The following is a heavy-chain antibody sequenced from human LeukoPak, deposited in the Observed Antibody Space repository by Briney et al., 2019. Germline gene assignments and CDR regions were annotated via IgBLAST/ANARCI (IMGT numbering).Heavy chain of an antibody. V-gene: IGHV3-30*02. J-gene: IGHJ4*02. CDR2: IRYDGSNR. CDR3: ARVEYYYDRSGHYYFDY. CDR1: GFTFSNYG. D-gene: IGHD3-22*01. Sequence: GGSLRLSCAASGFTFSNYGMHWVRQAPGKGLEWVAFIRYDGSNRYYADSVKGRFTISRDNANSSLYLQMDSLRAEDTALYYCARVEYYYDRSGHYYFDYWGQGILVTVSS.